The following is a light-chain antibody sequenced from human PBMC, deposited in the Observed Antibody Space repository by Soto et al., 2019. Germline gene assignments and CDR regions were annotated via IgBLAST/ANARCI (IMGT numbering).Light chain of an antibody. Sequence: DIQMTQSPSSLSASVGDRVTITCRASQSISSYLNWYQQKPGKATKFLIYGASTLQSGVPSRFTGSGSGTDFTLTVNSLQAEDFAIYYCQQSYSSPTTFGQGTKVDIK. CDR3: QQSYSSPTT. CDR2: GAS. CDR1: QSISSY. J-gene: IGKJ1*01. V-gene: IGKV1-39*01.